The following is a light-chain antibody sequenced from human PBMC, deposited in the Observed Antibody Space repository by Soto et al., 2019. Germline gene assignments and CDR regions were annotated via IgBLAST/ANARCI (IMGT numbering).Light chain of an antibody. CDR3: QQYGSSVT. CDR1: QSVSSSY. J-gene: IGKJ5*01. Sequence: EIVLTQSPGTLSLSPGERATLSCRASQSVSSSYLAWYQQKPGQAPRLLIYGASSRATGIPDRFSGSGCGTDFAVTISRLEPGDFAVYCCQQYGSSVTFGQGTRLEIK. V-gene: IGKV3-20*01. CDR2: GAS.